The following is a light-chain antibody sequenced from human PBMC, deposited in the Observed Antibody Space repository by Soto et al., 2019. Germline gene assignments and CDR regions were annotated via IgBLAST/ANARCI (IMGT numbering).Light chain of an antibody. CDR1: SSDVGGYNY. J-gene: IGLJ2*01. Sequence: QSVLTQPASVSGSPGQSITISCTGTSSDVGGYNYVSWYQHHPGKAPKLMIYDVSNRPSGVSNRFSGSKSDNTVSLTISGLQAEDEADYYCSSYTSTSTVVFGGGTKLTVL. V-gene: IGLV2-14*03. CDR3: SSYTSTSTVV. CDR2: DVS.